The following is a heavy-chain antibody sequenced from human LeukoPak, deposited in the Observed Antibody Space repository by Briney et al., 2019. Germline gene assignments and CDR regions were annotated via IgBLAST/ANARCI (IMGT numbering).Heavy chain of an antibody. J-gene: IGHJ4*02. V-gene: IGHV3-72*01. CDR1: GFTFNDHY. D-gene: IGHD3-10*01. CDR2: TRNKANSYTT. Sequence: PGGSLRLSCAASGFTFNDHYMDWVRQAPGKGMEWVGRTRNKANSYTTEYAASVKGRFTISRDDSKNSLYLQMNSLKTEDTAVYYCARVGLWFGELFDWGQGTLVTVSS. CDR3: ARVGLWFGELFD.